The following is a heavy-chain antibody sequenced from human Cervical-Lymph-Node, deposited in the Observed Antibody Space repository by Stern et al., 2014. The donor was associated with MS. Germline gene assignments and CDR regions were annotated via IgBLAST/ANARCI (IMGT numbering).Heavy chain of an antibody. Sequence: EMQLVESGGGLVQPGRSLRLSCIGSGFTFGDYTMTWFRKAPGKGLEWVGLIKTKTYGGTTEYAASVKGIFTISRDDTKSIAYLQMNSLKIDDTAVYYCARDGRQWLAIPYYFDYWGQGTLVTVSS. V-gene: IGHV3-49*03. CDR3: ARDGRQWLAIPYYFDY. CDR1: GFTFGDYT. CDR2: IKTKTYGGTT. J-gene: IGHJ4*02. D-gene: IGHD6-19*01.